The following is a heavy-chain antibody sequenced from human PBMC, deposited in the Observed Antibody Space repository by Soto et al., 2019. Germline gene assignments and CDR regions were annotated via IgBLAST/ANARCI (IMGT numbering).Heavy chain of an antibody. CDR3: ANRPGGGGY. J-gene: IGHJ4*02. CDR1: GFTVSNHY. V-gene: IGHV3-53*01. D-gene: IGHD3-10*01. Sequence: EVQLVESGGGLIQPGGSLRLSCAVSGFTVSNHYMSWVRQAPGKGLEGVSVIYSGGYTAYGDSVKGRFTISRDNSKNTLYLQIKGRGRDDPAVYYRANRPGGGGYWGQGTLVTVSS. CDR2: IYSGGYT.